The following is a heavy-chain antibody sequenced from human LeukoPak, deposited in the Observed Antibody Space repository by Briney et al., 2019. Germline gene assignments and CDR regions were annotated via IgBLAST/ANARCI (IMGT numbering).Heavy chain of an antibody. J-gene: IGHJ5*02. D-gene: IGHD3-9*01. CDR1: GYTFNDYY. V-gene: IGHV1-2*02. CDR3: ARLGENGLLTGYFYP. Sequence: ASVKVSCKASGYTFNDYYMHWVRQAPGQGLEWMGRINPDSGGTDYAQKFQGRVTMTRDTSITTAYMDLDRLRSDDTAVYYCARLGENGLLTGYFYPWGQGTLVTVSS. CDR2: INPDSGGT.